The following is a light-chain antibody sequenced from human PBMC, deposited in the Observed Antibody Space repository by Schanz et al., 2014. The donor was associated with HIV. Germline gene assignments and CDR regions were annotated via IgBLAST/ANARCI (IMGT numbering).Light chain of an antibody. CDR1: SSDVGGYNF. V-gene: IGLV2-8*01. CDR2: EVT. J-gene: IGLJ2*01. Sequence: QSALTQPASVSGSPGQSISISCTGTSSDVGGYNFVSWFQQHPGKAPKLMIYEVTKRPSGVPARFSGSKSGNTASLTVSAVQPEDEADYYCSSYGGFNNFVVFGGGTKLTVL. CDR3: SSYGGFNNFVV.